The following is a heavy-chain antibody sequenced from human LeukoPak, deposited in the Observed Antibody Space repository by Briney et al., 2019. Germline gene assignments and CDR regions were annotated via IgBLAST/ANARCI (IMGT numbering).Heavy chain of an antibody. Sequence: GGSLRLSCAGSGFTFSSYGMHWVRQAPGKGLEWVAVISYDGSNKYYADSVKGRFTISRDNSKNTLYLQMNSLRAEDTAVYYCAKDQSQGGSDYWGQGTLVTVSS. CDR2: ISYDGSNK. J-gene: IGHJ4*02. D-gene: IGHD1-26*01. CDR3: AKDQSQGGSDY. V-gene: IGHV3-30*18. CDR1: GFTFSSYG.